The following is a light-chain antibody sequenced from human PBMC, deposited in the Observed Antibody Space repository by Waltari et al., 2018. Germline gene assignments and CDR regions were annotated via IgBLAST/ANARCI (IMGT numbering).Light chain of an antibody. CDR3: QQFINYPLT. V-gene: IGKV1D-13*01. J-gene: IGKJ3*01. CDR2: DAS. CDR1: QDIASA. Sequence: AIQLTQSPSSLSASVGHRITITCRASQDIASAFAWYFHKPGKAPQLLIYDASTFESGVPSRFSGSGSGTDFTLSISGLQPEDFATYYCQQFINYPLTFGPGTTVDIK.